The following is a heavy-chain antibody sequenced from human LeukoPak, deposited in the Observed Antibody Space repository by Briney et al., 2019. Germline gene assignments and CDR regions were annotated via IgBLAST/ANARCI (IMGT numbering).Heavy chain of an antibody. CDR2: IYYSGST. Sequence: SETLSLTCTVSGGSISSSSYYWGWIRQPPGKGLEWIGSIYYSGSTYYNPSLKSRVSISVDTSKNQFSLKLSSVTAADTAVYYCANSANYGGNSGYFDYWGQGTLVTASS. CDR3: ANSANYGGNSGYFDY. V-gene: IGHV4-39*01. J-gene: IGHJ4*02. D-gene: IGHD4-23*01. CDR1: GGSISSSSYY.